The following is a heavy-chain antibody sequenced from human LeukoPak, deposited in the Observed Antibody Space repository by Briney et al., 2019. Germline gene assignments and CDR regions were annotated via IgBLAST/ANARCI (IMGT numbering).Heavy chain of an antibody. V-gene: IGHV1-2*02. CDR2: INPNSGGT. J-gene: IGHJ5*02. CDR3: ARGSVPTSGFDP. D-gene: IGHD2-15*01. CDR1: GYTFTGYY. Sequence: ASVKVSCKASGYTFTGYYMHWVRQAPGQGLEWMGWINPNSGGTNYALKFQGRVTMTRDTSISTAYMELSRLRSDDTAVYYCARGSVPTSGFDPWGQGTLVTVSS.